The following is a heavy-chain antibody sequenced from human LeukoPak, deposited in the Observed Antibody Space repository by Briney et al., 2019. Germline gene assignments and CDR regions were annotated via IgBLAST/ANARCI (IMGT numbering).Heavy chain of an antibody. J-gene: IGHJ4*02. V-gene: IGHV1-3*01. D-gene: IGHD1-26*01. CDR1: GYTFTSYA. CDR3: ARDRGGAGDFDY. Sequence: GASVMVSCKASGYTFTSYAMHWVRRAPGQRLEWMGWINAGNGDTKYSQKFQGRVTIARDTSASTAYMELSSLRSEDTAVYYCARDRGGAGDFDYWGQGTLVTVSS. CDR2: INAGNGDT.